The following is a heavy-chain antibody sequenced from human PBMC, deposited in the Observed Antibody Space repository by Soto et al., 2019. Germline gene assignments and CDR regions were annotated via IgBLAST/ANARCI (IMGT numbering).Heavy chain of an antibody. Sequence: QVQLVQSGAEVKKPGSSVKVSCKASGGTFSSYPISWVRQAPGQGLEWMGRIIPILNIANYAQKFQGRVTLSADKSTNTAYMALSSLRSEDTAVYFCARTRAATHSLSWFDPWGQGTLVTVSS. D-gene: IGHD2-21*01. V-gene: IGHV1-69*02. CDR2: IIPILNIA. J-gene: IGHJ5*02. CDR1: GGTFSSYP. CDR3: ARTRAATHSLSWFDP.